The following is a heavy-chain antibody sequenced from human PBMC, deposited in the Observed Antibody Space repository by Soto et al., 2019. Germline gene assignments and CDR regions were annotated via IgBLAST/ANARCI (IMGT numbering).Heavy chain of an antibody. D-gene: IGHD3-10*01. CDR3: ARDRYYGSGSYSNWFDP. V-gene: IGHV4-34*01. CDR2: INHSGST. Sequence: QVQLQQWGAGLLKPSETLSLTCAVYGGSFSGYYWSWIRQPPGKGLEWIREINHSGSTNYNPSLKGRVTISVDTSKNQFSLKLSSVTAADTAVYYCARDRYYGSGSYSNWFDPWGQGTLVTVSS. J-gene: IGHJ5*02. CDR1: GGSFSGYY.